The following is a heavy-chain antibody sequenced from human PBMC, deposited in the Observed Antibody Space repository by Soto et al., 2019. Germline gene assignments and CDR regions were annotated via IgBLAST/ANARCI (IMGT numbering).Heavy chain of an antibody. D-gene: IGHD1-7*01. V-gene: IGHV3-21*01. Sequence: GVSLRLSCAASGFTFSTYAIHWVRQAPEKGLEWVSSISSTSSYIYYADSVKGRFTISRDNANNSLHLQMHGLRAEDTALYYCARGITGTRPYYLDYWGQGTLVTVSS. CDR1: GFTFSTYA. CDR3: ARGITGTRPYYLDY. CDR2: ISSTSSYI. J-gene: IGHJ4*02.